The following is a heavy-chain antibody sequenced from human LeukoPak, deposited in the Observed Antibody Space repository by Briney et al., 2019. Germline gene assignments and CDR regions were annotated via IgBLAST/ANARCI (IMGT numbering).Heavy chain of an antibody. J-gene: IGHJ6*03. CDR2: IYTSGST. Sequence: SETLSLTCTVSGGSISSYYWSWIRQPPGKGLEWIGYIYTSGSTNYNPSLKSRVTISVDTSKNQFPLKLSSVTAADTAVYYCARLGNQGFYYYYYMDVWGKGTTVTVSS. CDR3: ARLGNQGFYYYYYMDV. D-gene: IGHD4-23*01. CDR1: GGSISSYY. V-gene: IGHV4-4*09.